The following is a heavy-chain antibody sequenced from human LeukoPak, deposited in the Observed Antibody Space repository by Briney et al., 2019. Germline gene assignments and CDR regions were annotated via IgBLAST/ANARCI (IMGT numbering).Heavy chain of an antibody. V-gene: IGHV3-9*01. CDR1: GFTFDDYA. CDR3: AKGPSDY. CDR2: ISWNSGSI. Sequence: GGSLGLSCAASGFTFDDYAMHWVRQAPGKGLEWVSGISWNSGSIGYADSVKGRFTISRDNAKNSLYLQMNSLRAEDTALYYCAKGPSDYWGQGTLVAVSS. J-gene: IGHJ4*02.